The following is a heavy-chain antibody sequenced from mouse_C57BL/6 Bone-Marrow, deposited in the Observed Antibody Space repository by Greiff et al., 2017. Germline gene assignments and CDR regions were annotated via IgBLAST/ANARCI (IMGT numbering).Heavy chain of an antibody. CDR3: ASPPHYGSSYYFDV. CDR1: GYTFTDYY. Sequence: EVQLQQSGPVLVKPGASVKMSCKASGYTFTDYYMNWVKQSHGKSLEWIGVINPYNGGTSYNQKFKGKATLTVDKSSSTAYMELNSLTSEDSAVYYRASPPHYGSSYYFDVWGTGTTVTVSS. V-gene: IGHV1-19*01. CDR2: INPYNGGT. D-gene: IGHD1-1*01. J-gene: IGHJ1*03.